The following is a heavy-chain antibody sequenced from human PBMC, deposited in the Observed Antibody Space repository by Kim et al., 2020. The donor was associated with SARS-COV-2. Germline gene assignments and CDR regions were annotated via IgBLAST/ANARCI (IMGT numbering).Heavy chain of an antibody. Sequence: SGSTNDNPSLKSRVTISVDTSKKQFSLKLSSMTAADTAIYYCARVFRGMDVWGQGTTVIVSS. J-gene: IGHJ6*02. CDR3: ARVFRGMDV. CDR2: SGST. V-gene: IGHV4-59*01.